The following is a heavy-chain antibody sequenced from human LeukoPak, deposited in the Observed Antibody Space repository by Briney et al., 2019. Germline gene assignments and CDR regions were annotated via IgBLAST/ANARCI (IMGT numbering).Heavy chain of an antibody. CDR1: GSTFTSYD. Sequence: ASVTLSCNASGSTFTSYDNNWMRHAPGQGLELMGWMNPNSGNTGYAQKFQGRVTRTRNTSISTAYMELSSLRSEETAVYDCARGEVDYWGEGTLVTVSS. V-gene: IGHV1-8*01. J-gene: IGHJ4*02. CDR3: ARGEVDY. CDR2: MNPNSGNT.